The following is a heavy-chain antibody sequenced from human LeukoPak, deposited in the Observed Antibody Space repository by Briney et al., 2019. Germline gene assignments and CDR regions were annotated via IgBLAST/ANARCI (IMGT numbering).Heavy chain of an antibody. CDR2: IYTSGST. CDR1: GVSISSYY. J-gene: IGHJ4*02. D-gene: IGHD6-13*01. V-gene: IGHV4-4*07. Sequence: SETLSLTCTVSGVSISSYYWSWIRQPAGKGLEWIGRIYTSGSTNYNPSLKSRATMSVDTSKNQFSLKLSSVTAADTAVYYCARGYSSSWEGYFDYWGQGTLVTVSS. CDR3: ARGYSSSWEGYFDY.